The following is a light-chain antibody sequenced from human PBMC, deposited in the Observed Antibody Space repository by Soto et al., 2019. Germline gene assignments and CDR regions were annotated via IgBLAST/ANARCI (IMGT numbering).Light chain of an antibody. V-gene: IGKV3-20*01. CDR1: QSVSSNY. Sequence: IVLTQSPGTQSLSPGERATLSCRASQSVSSNYLAWYQQKPGQAPRLLIYGVSSRATGIPDRFSGSGSGTDFNLTISRLEPEDFAVYYCQQFGSSPLYTFGQGTKLEIK. J-gene: IGKJ2*01. CDR3: QQFGSSPLYT. CDR2: GVS.